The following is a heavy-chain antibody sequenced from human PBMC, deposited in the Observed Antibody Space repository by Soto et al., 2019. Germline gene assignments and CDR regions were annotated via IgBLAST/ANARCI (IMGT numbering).Heavy chain of an antibody. CDR3: ARDQAVTSYYDYYMDG. Sequence: QVQLVESGGGVVQPGRSLRLSCAASGFTFSSYGMHWVRQAPGKGLEWVAVIWYDGSNKYYADSVKGRFTISRDNSKHTRQLKRNGRSAEDTAVYDWARDQAVTSYYDYYMDGWGKGTTVTVSS. CDR2: IWYDGSNK. D-gene: IGHD4-17*01. V-gene: IGHV3-33*01. J-gene: IGHJ6*03. CDR1: GFTFSSYG.